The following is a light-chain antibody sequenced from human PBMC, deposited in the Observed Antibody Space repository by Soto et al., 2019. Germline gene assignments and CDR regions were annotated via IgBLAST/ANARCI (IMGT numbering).Light chain of an antibody. J-gene: IGKJ1*01. CDR2: GAS. V-gene: IGKV3-20*01. CDR3: QQYSSLWT. Sequence: EIVLTQSPGTLSLSPGERATLSCRTSQSVSNNYLAWYQKKPGQAPMLLIYGASSRATGIPDRFSGSGSGTDFTLSISRLEPEDFAVYYCQQYSSLWTFGQGTKVEIK. CDR1: QSVSNNY.